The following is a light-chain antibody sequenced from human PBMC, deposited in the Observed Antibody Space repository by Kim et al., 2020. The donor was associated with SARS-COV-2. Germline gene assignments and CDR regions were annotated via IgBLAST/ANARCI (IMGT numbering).Light chain of an antibody. V-gene: IGKV1-17*01. CDR2: ATS. CDR1: QGIGND. J-gene: IGKJ1*01. Sequence: DIQMTQSPSSLSASIGDRVTITCRASQGIGNDLGWYQQKPGKAPKRLIDATSNLQSGVPSRFSGSGSGTEFTLTISSLQPEDCATYYCLQYYNYPPWTFGQGTKVDIK. CDR3: LQYYNYPPWT.